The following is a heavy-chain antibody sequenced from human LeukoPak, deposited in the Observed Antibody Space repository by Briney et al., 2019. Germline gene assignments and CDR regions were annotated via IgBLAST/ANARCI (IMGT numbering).Heavy chain of an antibody. V-gene: IGHV3-15*01. CDR2: IKSKTDGGTT. D-gene: IGHD3-3*01. Sequence: GGSLRLSCAASGFTFSNGWMGWVRQAPGKGLEWVGRIKSKTDGGTTDYAAPVKGRFTISRDDSKNTLYLQMNSLKTEDTAVYYCTTTTYYDFWSGYYRTVDYWGQGTLVTVSS. CDR3: TTTTYYDFWSGYYRTVDY. J-gene: IGHJ4*02. CDR1: GFTFSNGW.